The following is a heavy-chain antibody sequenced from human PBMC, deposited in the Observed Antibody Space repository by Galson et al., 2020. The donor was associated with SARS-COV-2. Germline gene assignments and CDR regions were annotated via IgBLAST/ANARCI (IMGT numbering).Heavy chain of an antibody. Sequence: ASVKVSCKVSGYTLTELSMHLVRQAPGKGLEWMGGFDPEDGETIYAQKFQGRVTMTEDTSTDTAYMELSSLRSEDTAVYYCATGGAMAINWFDPWGQGTLVTVSS. V-gene: IGHV1-24*01. CDR3: ATGGAMAINWFDP. D-gene: IGHD3-16*01. CDR2: FDPEDGET. CDR1: GYTLTELS. J-gene: IGHJ5*02.